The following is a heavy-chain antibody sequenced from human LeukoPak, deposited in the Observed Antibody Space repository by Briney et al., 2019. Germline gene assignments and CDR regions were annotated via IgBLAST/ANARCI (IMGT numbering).Heavy chain of an antibody. V-gene: IGHV1-69*04. CDR1: GGTFSSYA. CDR2: IIPILGIA. CDR3: ARDWRYSGSCDY. Sequence: ASVKFSCKASGGTFSSYAISWVRQAPGQGLEWMGRIIPILGIANYAQKFQGRVTITADKSTSTAYMELSSLRSEDTAVYYCARDWRYSGSCDYWGQGTLVTVSS. D-gene: IGHD1-26*01. J-gene: IGHJ4*02.